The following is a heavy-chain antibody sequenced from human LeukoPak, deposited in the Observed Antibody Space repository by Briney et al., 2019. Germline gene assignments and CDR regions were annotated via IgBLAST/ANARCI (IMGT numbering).Heavy chain of an antibody. CDR1: GGTFSSYA. D-gene: IGHD1-26*01. CDR3: ARGYSGSSGYFQH. CDR2: IIPIFGTA. J-gene: IGHJ1*01. Sequence: SVKVSCKASGGTFSSYAISWVRQAPGQGLEWMGGIIPIFGTANYEQRFQGRVTITADESTSTAYMELSSLRSEDTAVYYCARGYSGSSGYFQHWGRGTLVTVSS. V-gene: IGHV1-69*13.